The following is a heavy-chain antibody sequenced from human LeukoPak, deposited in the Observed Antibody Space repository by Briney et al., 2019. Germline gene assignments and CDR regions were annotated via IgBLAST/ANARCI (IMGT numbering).Heavy chain of an antibody. CDR3: ARFATGGSYYYYMDV. CDR1: GFTFSTHW. J-gene: IGHJ6*03. D-gene: IGHD6-25*01. Sequence: QSGGSLRLSCAASGFTFSTHWMSWVRQAPGKGLEWVANIRPDGSEKYYVDSVKGRLTISRDNAKNSLYLQMNSLRGEDTAVYYCARFATGGSYYYYMDVWGKGTTVTVSS. CDR2: IRPDGSEK. V-gene: IGHV3-7*01.